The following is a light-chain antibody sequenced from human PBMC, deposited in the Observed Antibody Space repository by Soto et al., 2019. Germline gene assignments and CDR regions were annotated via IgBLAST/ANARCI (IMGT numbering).Light chain of an antibody. CDR3: RQYYNWPPST. CDR1: QSVSSN. Sequence: MKKSAAALSLNKRERATLSCRGSQSVSSNLSWYQQKVGQAPRLLIYRTSTRATGITVRFSGSGSGTEFTLTINSLLSEDFGVYYCRQYYNWPPSTFGQRRRLEI. V-gene: IGKV3-15*01. CDR2: RTS. J-gene: IGKJ5*01.